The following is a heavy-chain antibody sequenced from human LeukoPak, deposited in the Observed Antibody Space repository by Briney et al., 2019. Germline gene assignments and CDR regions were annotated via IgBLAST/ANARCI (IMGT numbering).Heavy chain of an antibody. D-gene: IGHD1-26*01. V-gene: IGHV7-4-1*02. CDR2: INTNTGNP. J-gene: IGHJ3*02. CDR1: GYTFTSYA. CDR3: ARIPVAGWELMYAFDI. Sequence: GASVKVSCKASGYTFTSYAMNWVRQAPGQGLEWMGWINTNTGNPTYAQGFTGRFVFSLDTSVSTAYLQISSLKAEDTAVYYCARIPVAGWELMYAFDIWGQGTMVTVSS.